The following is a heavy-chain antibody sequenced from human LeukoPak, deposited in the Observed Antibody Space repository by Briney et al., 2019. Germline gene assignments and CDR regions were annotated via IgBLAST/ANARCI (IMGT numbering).Heavy chain of an antibody. J-gene: IGHJ6*02. Sequence: GGSLRLSCAASGFTFSSYSMNWVRQAPGKGLEWVSSISSSSSYIYYADSVKGRFTISRDNAKNSLYLQMNSLRAEDTAVYYCARDFRSVAEAATSYCYYGMDVWGQGTTVTVSS. V-gene: IGHV3-21*01. CDR3: ARDFRSVAEAATSYCYYGMDV. D-gene: IGHD2-15*01. CDR1: GFTFSSYS. CDR2: ISSSSSYI.